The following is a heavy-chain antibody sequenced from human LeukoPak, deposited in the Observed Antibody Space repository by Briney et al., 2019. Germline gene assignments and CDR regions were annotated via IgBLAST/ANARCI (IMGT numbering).Heavy chain of an antibody. V-gene: IGHV3-23*01. CDR3: AKRTVDTAMARFDY. CDR2: ISGSGGST. Sequence: RGSLRLSCAASGFTFSSYAMSWVRQAPGKGLEWVSAISGSGGSTYYADSVKGRFTISRDNSKNTLYLQMNSLGAEDTAVYYCAKRTVDTAMARFDYWGQGTLVTVSS. CDR1: GFTFSSYA. D-gene: IGHD5-18*01. J-gene: IGHJ4*02.